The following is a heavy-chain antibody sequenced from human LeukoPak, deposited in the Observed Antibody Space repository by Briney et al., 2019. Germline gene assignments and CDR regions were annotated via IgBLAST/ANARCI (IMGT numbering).Heavy chain of an antibody. V-gene: IGHV3-9*01. D-gene: IGHD6-13*01. J-gene: IGHJ4*02. CDR1: GFTFDDYA. CDR2: ISWNSGSI. Sequence: GGSLRLSCAASGFTFDDYAMHWVRQAPGKGLEWVSGISWNSGSIGYADSVKGRFTISRDNAKNSLYLQMNSLRAEDTALYYCAKDIIGYSSSWRLFDYWGQGTLVTVSS. CDR3: AKDIIGYSSSWRLFDY.